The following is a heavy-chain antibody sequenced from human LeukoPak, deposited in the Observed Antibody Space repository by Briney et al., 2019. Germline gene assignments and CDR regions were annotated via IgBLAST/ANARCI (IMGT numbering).Heavy chain of an antibody. J-gene: IGHJ3*02. CDR1: GGSISSSSYY. V-gene: IGHV4-39*07. CDR2: IYYSGST. Sequence: SETLSLTCTVSGGSISSSSYYWGWIRQPPGKGLEWIGSIYYSGSTYYNPSLKSRVTISVDTSKNQFSLKLSSVTAADTAVYYCARERRGLTPDAFDIWGQGTMVTVSS. D-gene: IGHD3-10*01. CDR3: ARERRGLTPDAFDI.